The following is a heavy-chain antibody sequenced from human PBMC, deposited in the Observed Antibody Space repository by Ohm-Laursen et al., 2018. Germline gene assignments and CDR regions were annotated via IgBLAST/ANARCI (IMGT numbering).Heavy chain of an antibody. D-gene: IGHD3-22*01. Sequence: SDTLSLTCTVSGGSISSFYWSWIRQPPGQGLEWIGHVYYSGSTNYSSSVKSQVTISVDRSKSQFSLKLSSVTAADTAVYYCARQSPSRNYYDDSGYYGPFDFWGQGTLVTVSS. CDR3: ARQSPSRNYYDDSGYYGPFDF. V-gene: IGHV4-59*08. CDR2: VYYSGST. CDR1: GGSISSFY. J-gene: IGHJ4*01.